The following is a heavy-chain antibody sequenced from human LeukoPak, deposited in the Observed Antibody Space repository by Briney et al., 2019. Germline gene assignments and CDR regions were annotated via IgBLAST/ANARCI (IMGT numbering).Heavy chain of an antibody. CDR1: GYTFTNYG. CDR3: ARDRSGSYHNWFDP. CDR2: ISAYNGNT. J-gene: IGHJ5*02. Sequence: ASVKVSCKASGYTFTNYGISWVRQAPGQGLEWMGWISAYNGNTNYAQKLQGRVTMTTDTSTSTAYMELRSLRSDDTAVYYCARDRSGSYHNWFDPWGQGTLVTVSS. D-gene: IGHD1-26*01. V-gene: IGHV1-18*01.